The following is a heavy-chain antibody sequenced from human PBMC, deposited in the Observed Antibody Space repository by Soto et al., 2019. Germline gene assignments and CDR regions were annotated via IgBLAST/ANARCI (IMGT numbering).Heavy chain of an antibody. CDR2: INPNSGGT. Sequence: ASVKVSCKASGYTFTGYYMHWVRQAPGQGLEWMGWINPNSGGTNYAQKFQGRVTMTRDTSISTAYMELSRLRSDDTAVYYCARGVRYLALYYGMDVWGQGTTVTVSS. V-gene: IGHV1-2*02. D-gene: IGHD3-9*01. CDR3: ARGVRYLALYYGMDV. CDR1: GYTFTGYY. J-gene: IGHJ6*02.